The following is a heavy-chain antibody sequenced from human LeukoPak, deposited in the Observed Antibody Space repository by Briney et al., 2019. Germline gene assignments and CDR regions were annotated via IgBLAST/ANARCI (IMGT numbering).Heavy chain of an antibody. CDR2: IYYSGST. CDR1: GGSISSGDYY. V-gene: IGHV4-30-4*08. Sequence: SETLSLTCTVSGGSISSGDYYWSWLRQPPGQGLEWIRYIYYSGSTYYNPSLKSRVTISVDTSKNQFSLKLSSVTAADTAVYYCAREPIVVVLGDYYYYMDVWGKGTTVTVSS. J-gene: IGHJ6*03. CDR3: AREPIVVVLGDYYYYMDV. D-gene: IGHD2-2*01.